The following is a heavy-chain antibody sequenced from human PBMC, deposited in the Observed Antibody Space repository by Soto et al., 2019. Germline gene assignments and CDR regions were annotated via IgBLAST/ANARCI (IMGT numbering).Heavy chain of an antibody. V-gene: IGHV1-46*01. J-gene: IGHJ4*02. CDR1: GYTFTSYY. CDR2: INPSGGST. CDR3: ARVAHSLCSGGSCYSGYFDY. Sequence: ASVKGSCKAAGYTFTSYYIHWVRQAPGQGLEWMGIINPSGGSTSYAQKFQGRVTMTRDTSTSTVYMELSSLRSEDTAVYYCARVAHSLCSGGSCYSGYFDYWGQGTLVTVSS. D-gene: IGHD2-15*01.